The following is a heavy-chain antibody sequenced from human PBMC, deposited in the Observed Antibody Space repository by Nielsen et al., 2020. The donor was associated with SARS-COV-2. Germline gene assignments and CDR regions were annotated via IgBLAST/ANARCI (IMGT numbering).Heavy chain of an antibody. V-gene: IGHV5-10-1*01. Sequence: KVSCKGSGYSFTSYWISWVRQMPGKGLEWMGRIDPSDSYTNYSPSFQGHVTISADKSISTAYLQWSSLKASDTAMYYCARRYGDYFDYWGQGTLVTVSS. CDR3: ARRYGDYFDY. J-gene: IGHJ4*02. CDR1: GYSFTSYW. CDR2: IDPSDSYT. D-gene: IGHD4-17*01.